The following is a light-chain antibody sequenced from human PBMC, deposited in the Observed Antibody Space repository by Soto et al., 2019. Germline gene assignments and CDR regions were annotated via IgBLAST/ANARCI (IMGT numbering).Light chain of an antibody. CDR2: DAS. Sequence: DIQMTQSPSSLSASVGNRVTITCQASQDIATYLNWYQQKPGKAPNLLIYDASNLETGVPSRFRGGGSGTHFTFTISNLQPEDIATYYCQQYDNLPPTWTFGQGTKVEIE. J-gene: IGKJ1*01. V-gene: IGKV1-33*01. CDR3: QQYDNLPPTWT. CDR1: QDIATY.